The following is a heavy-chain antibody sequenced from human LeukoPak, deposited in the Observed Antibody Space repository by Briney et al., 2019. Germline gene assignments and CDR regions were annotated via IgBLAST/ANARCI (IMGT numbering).Heavy chain of an antibody. CDR1: GYTFTSYY. Sequence: ASVKVSCKASGYTFTSYYMHWVRQAPGQGLEWMGITNPSGGSTSYAQKFQGRVTMTRDMSTSTVYMELSSLRSEDTAVYYCARATMVRGVVDYWGQGTLVAVSS. D-gene: IGHD3-10*01. J-gene: IGHJ4*02. V-gene: IGHV1-46*01. CDR3: ARATMVRGVVDY. CDR2: TNPSGGST.